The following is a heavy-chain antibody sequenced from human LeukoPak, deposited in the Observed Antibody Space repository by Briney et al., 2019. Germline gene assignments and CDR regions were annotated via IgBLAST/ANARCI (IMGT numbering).Heavy chain of an antibody. J-gene: IGHJ4*02. V-gene: IGHV3-23*01. CDR3: ARCSGGSCYRYHFDY. D-gene: IGHD2-15*01. Sequence: PGGSLRLSCAASGFTFSSYAMSWVRQAPGKGLEWVSAISGSGGSTYYADSVKGRFTISRDNSKNTLYLQMNSLRAEDTAVYYCARCSGGSCYRYHFDYWGQGTLVTVSS. CDR2: ISGSGGST. CDR1: GFTFSSYA.